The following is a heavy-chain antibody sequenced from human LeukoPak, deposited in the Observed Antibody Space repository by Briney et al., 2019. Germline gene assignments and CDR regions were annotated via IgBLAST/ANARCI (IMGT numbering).Heavy chain of an antibody. D-gene: IGHD3-22*01. J-gene: IGHJ3*02. CDR3: ARTYYYDSSGYPVQVSDAFDI. CDR2: INPSGGST. V-gene: IGHV1-46*01. CDR1: GYTFTSYY. Sequence: ASVKVSCKASGYTFTSYYMHWVRQAPGQGLEWMGIINPSGGSTSYAQKFQGRVTMTRDTSTSTVYMELSRLRSEDTAMYYCARTYYYDSSGYPVQVSDAFDIWGQGTMVTVSS.